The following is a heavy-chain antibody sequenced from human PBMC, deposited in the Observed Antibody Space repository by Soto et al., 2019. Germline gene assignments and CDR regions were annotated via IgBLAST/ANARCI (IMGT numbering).Heavy chain of an antibody. CDR3: ARGIGDGYNLDY. D-gene: IGHD5-12*01. CDR2: ISYDGNNN. Sequence: QVQLVESGGGVVQPGTSLRLSCAVSGFTFRSYATHWVRQAPGGGLEWVALISYDGNNNYYADSVKGRFTISRDTFKSTLFLQMNSLRREDTAMYYCARGIGDGYNLDYWGQGTLVTVSS. J-gene: IGHJ4*02. CDR1: GFTFRSYA. V-gene: IGHV3-30-3*01.